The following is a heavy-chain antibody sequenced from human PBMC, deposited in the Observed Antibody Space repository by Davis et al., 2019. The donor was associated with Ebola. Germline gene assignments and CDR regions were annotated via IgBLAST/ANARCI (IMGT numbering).Heavy chain of an antibody. CDR1: GFTFSDYY. Sequence: GESLKISCAASGFTFSDYYMSWVRQAPGKGLEWVSSVSSSSTYIYYADSVKGRFTISRDNAKNSLYLQMNSLRAEDTAVYYCARDNGGSYFDSWGQGTLVTVSS. D-gene: IGHD1-26*01. V-gene: IGHV3-21*01. CDR3: ARDNGGSYFDS. J-gene: IGHJ4*02. CDR2: VSSSSTYI.